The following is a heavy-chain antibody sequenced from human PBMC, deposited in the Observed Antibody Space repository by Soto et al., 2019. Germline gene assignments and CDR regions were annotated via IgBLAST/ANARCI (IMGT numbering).Heavy chain of an antibody. CDR3: VRGVLR. J-gene: IGHJ4*01. CDR2: ISYRGST. CDR1: GGSISSGGYY. V-gene: IGHV4-31*03. Sequence: QVQLQESGPGLVQPSQTLSLTCTVSGGSISSGGYYWRWIRQHPGTGLEWIRHISYRGSTYYNTSRESRVTISVDTSRSQFSLIVNSVTAADTAVYYCVRGVLRWGQGTLVTVSS.